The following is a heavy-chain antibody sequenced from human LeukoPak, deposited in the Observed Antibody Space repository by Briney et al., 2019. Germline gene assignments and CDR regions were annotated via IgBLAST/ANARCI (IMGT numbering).Heavy chain of an antibody. CDR3: ARDGEYDSSGYYSYYYYYMDV. CDR2: IIPIFGTA. J-gene: IGHJ6*03. D-gene: IGHD3-22*01. V-gene: IGHV1-69*05. Sequence: SMKVSCKASGGTFSSYAISWVRQAPGQGLEWMGGIIPIFGTANYAQKFQGRVTITTDESTSTAYMELSSLRSEDTAVYYRARDGEYDSSGYYSYYYYYMDVWGKGTTVTVSS. CDR1: GGTFSSYA.